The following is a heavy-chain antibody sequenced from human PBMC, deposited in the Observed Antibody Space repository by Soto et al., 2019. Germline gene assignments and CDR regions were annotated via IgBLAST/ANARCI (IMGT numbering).Heavy chain of an antibody. CDR2: IIPIFGTA. CDR1: GGTFSSYA. J-gene: IGHJ5*02. V-gene: IGHV1-69*06. Sequence: GASVKVSCKASGGTFSSYAISWVRQAPGQGLEWMGGIIPIFGTANYAQKFQGRVTITADKSTSTAYMELSSLRSEDTAVYYCARVHCSSTSCYRWFDPWGQGTLVTVSS. CDR3: ARVHCSSTSCYRWFDP. D-gene: IGHD2-2*01.